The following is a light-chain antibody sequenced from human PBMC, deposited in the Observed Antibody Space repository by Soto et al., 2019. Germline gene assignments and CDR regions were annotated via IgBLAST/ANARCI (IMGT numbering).Light chain of an antibody. Sequence: DIQMTQSPSSLSASVGDRVTITCRASQGISTDLGWYQQKPGKAPKRLIYAASSLQSGVPSRFSGSGSGTEFPLTISSLQPEDFATYYCLQHTTYPWTFGQGTKVEIK. CDR2: AAS. CDR1: QGISTD. CDR3: LQHTTYPWT. J-gene: IGKJ1*01. V-gene: IGKV1-17*01.